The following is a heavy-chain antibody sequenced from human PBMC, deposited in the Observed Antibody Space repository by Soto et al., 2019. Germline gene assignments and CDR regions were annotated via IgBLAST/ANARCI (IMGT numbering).Heavy chain of an antibody. CDR1: GYTFTDYG. CDR2: ISAYNGNT. J-gene: IGHJ5*02. CDR3: ARDEGSYQLPGNRFDP. V-gene: IGHV1-18*01. Sequence: QVQLVQSGAEVKKPGASVKVSCKASGYTFTDYGISWVRQAPGQGLEWMGWISAYNGNTNYAQKLQGRVTMTRDKTTNTAYMELRSLRFDDTAVYYCARDEGSYQLPGNRFDPWGQGSLVTVSS. D-gene: IGHD2-2*01.